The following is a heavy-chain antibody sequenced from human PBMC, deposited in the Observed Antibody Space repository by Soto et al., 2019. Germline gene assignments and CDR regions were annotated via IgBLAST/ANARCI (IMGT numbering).Heavy chain of an antibody. CDR3: ARVPHRAAARTIY. V-gene: IGHV3-30-3*01. J-gene: IGHJ4*02. D-gene: IGHD6-13*01. CDR2: ISYDGSNK. CDR1: GFTFSSYA. Sequence: GGSLRLSCAASGFTFSSYAMHWVRQAPGKGLEWVAVISYDGSNKYYADSVKGRFTISRDNSKNTLYLQMNSLRAEDTAVYYCARVPHRAAARTIYWGQGTLVTVSS.